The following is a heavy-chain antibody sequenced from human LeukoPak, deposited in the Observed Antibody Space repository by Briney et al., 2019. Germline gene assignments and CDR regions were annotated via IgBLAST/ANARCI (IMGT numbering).Heavy chain of an antibody. J-gene: IGHJ3*02. V-gene: IGHV1-8*01. CDR3: ARRGYDILTGPDDAFDI. D-gene: IGHD3-9*01. CDR1: GYTFTSYD. Sequence: GASVKVSCKASGYTFTSYDINWVRQATGQELEWMGWMNPNSGNTGYAQKFQGRVTMTRNTSISTAYMELSSLRSEDTAVYYCARRGYDILTGPDDAFDIWGQGTMVTVSS. CDR2: MNPNSGNT.